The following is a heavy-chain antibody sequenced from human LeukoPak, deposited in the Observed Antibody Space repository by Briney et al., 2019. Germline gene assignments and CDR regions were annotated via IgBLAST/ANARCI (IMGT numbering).Heavy chain of an antibody. CDR1: GFTFSSYA. Sequence: GGSLRLSCAASGFTFSSYAMHWVRQAPGKGLEWVAVISYDGSNKYYADSVKGRFTISRDNSKNTLYLQMNSLRAEDTAVYYCASYYDSSGSGYWGQGTLVTVSS. D-gene: IGHD3-22*01. CDR3: ASYYDSSGSGY. J-gene: IGHJ4*02. CDR2: ISYDGSNK. V-gene: IGHV3-30-3*01.